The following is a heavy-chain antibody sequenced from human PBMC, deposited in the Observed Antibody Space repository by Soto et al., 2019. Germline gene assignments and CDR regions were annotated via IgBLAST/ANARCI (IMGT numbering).Heavy chain of an antibody. CDR3: ASTQRGYSGYDYFDY. V-gene: IGHV1-69*13. D-gene: IGHD5-12*01. CDR1: GGTFSSYA. CDR2: IIPIFGTA. J-gene: IGHJ4*02. Sequence: WASVKVSCKASGGTFSSYAISWVRQAPGQGLEWMGGIIPIFGTANYAQKFQGRVTITADESTSTAYMELSSLRSEDTAVYYCASTQRGYSGYDYFDYWGQGTLVTVSS.